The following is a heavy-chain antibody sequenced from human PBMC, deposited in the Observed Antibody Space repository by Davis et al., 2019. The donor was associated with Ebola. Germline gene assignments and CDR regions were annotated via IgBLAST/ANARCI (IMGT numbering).Heavy chain of an antibody. J-gene: IGHJ4*02. CDR1: GFTFSSYG. D-gene: IGHD2-2*01. V-gene: IGHV3-30*18. Sequence: GESLKISCAASGFTFSSYGMHWVRQAPGKGLEWVAVISYDRSNKYYADSVKGRFTISRDNSKNTLYLQMNSLRAEDTAVYYCAKDRGYIVVVPAADWGQGTLVTVSS. CDR2: ISYDRSNK. CDR3: AKDRGYIVVVPAAD.